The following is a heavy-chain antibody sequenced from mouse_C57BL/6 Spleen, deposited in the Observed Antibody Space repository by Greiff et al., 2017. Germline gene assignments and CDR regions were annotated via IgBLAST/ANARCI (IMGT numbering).Heavy chain of an antibody. J-gene: IGHJ2*01. D-gene: IGHD1-1*01. CDR1: GYTFTDYY. CDR2: IYPGSGNT. Sequence: VQLQQSGAELVRPGASVKLSCKASGYTFTDYYINWVKQRPGQGLEWIARIYPGSGNTYYNEKFKGKATLTAEKSSSTAYMQLSSLTSEDSAVYFCARGELLRYWGQGTTLTVSS. CDR3: ARGELLRY. V-gene: IGHV1-76*01.